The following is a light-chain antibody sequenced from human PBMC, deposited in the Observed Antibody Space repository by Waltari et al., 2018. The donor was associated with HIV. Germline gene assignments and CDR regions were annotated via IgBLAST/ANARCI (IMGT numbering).Light chain of an antibody. CDR2: GNS. CDR1: SSNIGAGYH. V-gene: IGLV1-40*01. CDR3: QSHDSSLSGYV. Sequence: QSVLTQPPSVSGAPGQRVTISCTGSSSNIGAGYHVHWYPQLPGTAPKLPIYGNSKRPSGVPYRFSGSKSGTSASLAITGLQAEDEADYHCQSHDSSLSGYVFGTGTKVTVL. J-gene: IGLJ1*01.